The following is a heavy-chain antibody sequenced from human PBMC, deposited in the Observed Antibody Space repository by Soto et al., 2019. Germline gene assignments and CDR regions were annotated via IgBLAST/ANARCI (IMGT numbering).Heavy chain of an antibody. D-gene: IGHD6-19*01. Sequence: GGSLRLSCAASGFNFRSYAMSWVRQAPGKGLEWVANIKQDGSEKYYVDSVKGRFTISRDNAKNSLYLQMNSLRAEGTAVYYCARPRIAVAGLDAFDIWGQGTMVTVSS. J-gene: IGHJ3*02. CDR3: ARPRIAVAGLDAFDI. CDR2: IKQDGSEK. V-gene: IGHV3-7*01. CDR1: GFNFRSYA.